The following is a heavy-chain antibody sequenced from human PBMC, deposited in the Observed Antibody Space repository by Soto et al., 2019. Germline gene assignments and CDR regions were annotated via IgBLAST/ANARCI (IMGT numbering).Heavy chain of an antibody. Sequence: ASVKVSCKASGYTFTRYDINWVRQATGQGLEWMGWMNPNSGNTGYAQRFQGRVTMTRNTSISTAYMELSSLRSEDTAVYYCAKSVGASGGIDVRGQGTTLTVSS. CDR2: MNPNSGNT. V-gene: IGHV1-8*01. CDR3: AKSVGASGGIDV. CDR1: GYTFTRYD. J-gene: IGHJ6*02. D-gene: IGHD3-16*01.